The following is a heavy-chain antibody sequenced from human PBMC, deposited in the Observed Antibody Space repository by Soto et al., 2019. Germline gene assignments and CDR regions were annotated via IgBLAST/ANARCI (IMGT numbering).Heavy chain of an antibody. CDR1: EVKFGNYA. CDR2: ISYDGSNK. J-gene: IGHJ5*02. D-gene: IGHD6-13*01. CDR3: AREKTHCSSWYSYSSLGTWFGP. V-gene: IGHV3-30-3*01. Sequence: PMRLPCTASEVKFGNYAMHRVLQKTGKGLEWVAVISYDGSNKYYADSVKGRFTISRDSSKNTLYLQMNSLRAEDTAVYYCAREKTHCSSWYSYSSLGTWFGPWGQGTLLTVSS.